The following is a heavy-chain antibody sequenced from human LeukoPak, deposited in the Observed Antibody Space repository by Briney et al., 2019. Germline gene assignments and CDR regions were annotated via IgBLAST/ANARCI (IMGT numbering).Heavy chain of an antibody. CDR1: GGSISSGDYY. CDR2: IYYSGST. Sequence: PSETLSLTCTVSGGSISSGDYYWSWIRQPPGKGLEWLGYIYYSGSTYYNPSLKSRVTISVDTSKNQFSLKLSSVTAADTAVYYCARAFADYGDYVYFDYWGQGTLVGVSS. CDR3: ARAFADYGDYVYFDY. D-gene: IGHD4-17*01. J-gene: IGHJ4*02. V-gene: IGHV4-30-4*01.